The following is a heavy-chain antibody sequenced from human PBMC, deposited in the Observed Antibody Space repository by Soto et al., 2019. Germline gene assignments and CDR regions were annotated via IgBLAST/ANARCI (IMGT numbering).Heavy chain of an antibody. CDR3: ARDRYYYASGL. CDR1: GFSFSGSY. Sequence: GGSLRLSCAASGFSFSGSYMTWIRQAPGKGLEWVSKISGNGATTYYADSVRGRFTISRDNTKNSLYLQMNSLRAEDTAVYFCARDRYYYASGLWGQGTLVTVSS. CDR2: ISGNGATT. D-gene: IGHD3-10*01. V-gene: IGHV3-11*01. J-gene: IGHJ4*02.